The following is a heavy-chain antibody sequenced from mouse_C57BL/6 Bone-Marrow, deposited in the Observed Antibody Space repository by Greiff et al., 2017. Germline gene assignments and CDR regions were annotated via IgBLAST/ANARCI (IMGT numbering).Heavy chain of an antibody. J-gene: IGHJ3*01. CDR2: SRNKANDYTT. V-gene: IGHV7-1*01. D-gene: IGHD1-1*01. Sequence: EVMLVESGGGLVQSGRSLRLSCATSGFTFSDFYMEWVRQAPGKGLEWIAASRNKANDYTTEYSASVKGRFIVSRDTSQSILYRQMNALRAEDTAIYYCARDAGSSPFAYWGQGTLVTVSA. CDR3: ARDAGSSPFAY. CDR1: GFTFSDFY.